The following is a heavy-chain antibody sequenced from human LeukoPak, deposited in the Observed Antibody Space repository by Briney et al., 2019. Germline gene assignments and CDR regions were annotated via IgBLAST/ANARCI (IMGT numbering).Heavy chain of an antibody. CDR3: AKRRTGYYLRPWLPFGIDY. V-gene: IGHV3-23*01. CDR1: GFTFSSYA. Sequence: GGSLRLSCAASGFTFSSYAMSWVRQAPGKGLEWVSAISGSGGSTYYADSVKGRFTISRDNSKNTLYLQMNSLRAEDTAVYYCAKRRTGYYLRPWLPFGIDYWSQGTLVTVSP. D-gene: IGHD3-9*01. J-gene: IGHJ4*02. CDR2: ISGSGGST.